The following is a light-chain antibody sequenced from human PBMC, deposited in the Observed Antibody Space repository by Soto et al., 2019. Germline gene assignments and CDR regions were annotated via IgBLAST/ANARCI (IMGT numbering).Light chain of an antibody. CDR3: SSYTSSSTLYV. V-gene: IGLV2-14*01. CDR2: DVS. J-gene: IGLJ1*01. Sequence: QSALTQPASVSGSPGQSITISCTGTSSDVGGYNYVSWYQQHPGKVPKLMIYDVSNRPSGVSNRVSGSKSGNTASLTISGLQAEDEADYYCSSYTSSSTLYVLGTGTKLTVL. CDR1: SSDVGGYNY.